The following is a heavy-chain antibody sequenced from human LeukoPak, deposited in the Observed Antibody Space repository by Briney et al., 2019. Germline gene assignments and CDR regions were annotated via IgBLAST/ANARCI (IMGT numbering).Heavy chain of an antibody. Sequence: SETLSLTCTVPGGPIKSDNDYWGWIRQPPGKGLEWIGSIYYSGTTYYSPSLKSRVTVSVDTSWSQFSLRLTSVTAADTAVYYCARSGASEGPTHNWFDPWSQGSLVIVSS. CDR3: ARSGASEGPTHNWFDP. V-gene: IGHV4-39*01. CDR2: IYYSGTT. J-gene: IGHJ5*02. D-gene: IGHD1-26*01. CDR1: GGPIKSDNDY.